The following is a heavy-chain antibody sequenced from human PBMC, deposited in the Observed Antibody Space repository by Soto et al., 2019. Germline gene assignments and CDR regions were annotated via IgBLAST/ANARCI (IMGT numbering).Heavy chain of an antibody. CDR2: SYYSGST. V-gene: IGHV4-59*01. CDR3: ARRYGTTFDY. CDR1: GSSISSYY. D-gene: IGHD1-7*01. J-gene: IGHJ4*02. Sequence: SETLSLTCTLSGSSISSYYCSWILQPPGKGLEWIGYSYYSGSTNYNPSLQSRVTISVDTSKNQFSLKLSSVTAADTAVYYCARRYGTTFDYWGQGSLVTVSS.